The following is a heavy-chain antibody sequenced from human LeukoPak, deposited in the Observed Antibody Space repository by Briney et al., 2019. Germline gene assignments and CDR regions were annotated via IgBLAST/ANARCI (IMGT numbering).Heavy chain of an antibody. Sequence: GGSLRLSCAASGFTSSSYWMTWVRQAPGKGLVWVSRIRGDGSLTNYAGSVKGRFTISRDNSKNTLFLQMNSLGPEDTGVYYCARGEISVSTITFWGQGTLVTVSS. CDR1: GFTSSSYW. J-gene: IGHJ4*02. D-gene: IGHD5/OR15-5a*01. V-gene: IGHV3-74*01. CDR2: IRGDGSLT. CDR3: ARGEISVSTITF.